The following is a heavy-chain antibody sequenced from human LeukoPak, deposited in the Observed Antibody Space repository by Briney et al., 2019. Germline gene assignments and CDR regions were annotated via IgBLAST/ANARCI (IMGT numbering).Heavy chain of an antibody. D-gene: IGHD3-3*01. CDR1: GGTFSSYA. CDR2: IIPIFGTA. V-gene: IGHV1-69*05. CDR3: ARGIPLRSGYYVSRVPGSYPGY. Sequence: GASVKVSCKASGGTFSSYAISWVRQAPGQGLEWMGGIIPIFGTANYAQKFQGRVTITTDESTSTAYMELSSLRSEDTAVYYCARGIPLRSGYYVSRVPGSYPGYWGQGTLVTVSS. J-gene: IGHJ4*02.